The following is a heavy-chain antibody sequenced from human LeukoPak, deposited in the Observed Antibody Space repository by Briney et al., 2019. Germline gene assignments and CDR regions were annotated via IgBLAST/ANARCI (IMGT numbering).Heavy chain of an antibody. CDR1: GFTFSSHA. J-gene: IGHJ4*02. CDR3: ARGYDILTGYNL. V-gene: IGHV3-7*04. Sequence: GGSLRLSCAASGFTFSSHAMSWVRQSPGKGLEWVANIKQDGSEKYYVDSVKGRFTISRDNAKNSLYLQMNSLRAEDTAVYYCARGYDILTGYNLWGQGTLVTVSS. D-gene: IGHD3-9*01. CDR2: IKQDGSEK.